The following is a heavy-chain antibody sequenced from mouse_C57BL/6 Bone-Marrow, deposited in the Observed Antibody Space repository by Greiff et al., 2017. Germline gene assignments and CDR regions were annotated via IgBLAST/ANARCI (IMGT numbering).Heavy chain of an antibody. CDR1: GFSLTSYG. D-gene: IGHD2-5*01. CDR3: ARHDSNYAYYAMDY. CDR2: IWSDGST. Sequence: VKMVESGPGLVAPSQSLSITCTVSGFSLTSYGVHWVRQPPGKGLEWLVVIWSDGSTTYNSALKSRLSISKDDAKSQVFLKMNSRQTDDTAMYYCARHDSNYAYYAMDYWGQGTSVTVSS. J-gene: IGHJ4*01. V-gene: IGHV2-6-1*01.